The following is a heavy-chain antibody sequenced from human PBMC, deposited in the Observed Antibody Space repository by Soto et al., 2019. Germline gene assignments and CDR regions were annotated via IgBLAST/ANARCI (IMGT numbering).Heavy chain of an antibody. D-gene: IGHD2-2*01. J-gene: IGHJ6*02. CDR1: GYSFTSYW. CDR2: IDPSDSYT. Sequence: GESLKISCKGSGYSFTSYWISWVRQMPGKGLEWMGRIDPSDSYTNYSPSFQGHVTISADKSISTAYLQWSSLEASDTAMYYCARYGYCSSTSCYPTGQYYYYGMDVWGQGTTVTVSS. CDR3: ARYGYCSSTSCYPTGQYYYYGMDV. V-gene: IGHV5-10-1*01.